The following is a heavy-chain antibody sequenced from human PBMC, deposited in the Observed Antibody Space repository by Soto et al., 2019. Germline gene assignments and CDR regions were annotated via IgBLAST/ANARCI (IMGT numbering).Heavy chain of an antibody. J-gene: IGHJ4*02. CDR3: ARGNHDYSDYVAFES. Sequence: QVQLQESGPGLVKPSQSLSLTCTVSGDSISSGDYYWNWFRQAPGKGLEWIGYISYSGTAYYNPSLQSRVSISVDMSKNRFYLNLTSVTAADTAVHYCARGNHDYSDYVAFESWGQGTLVTVSS. D-gene: IGHD4-17*01. V-gene: IGHV4-30-4*01. CDR1: GDSISSGDYY. CDR2: ISYSGTA.